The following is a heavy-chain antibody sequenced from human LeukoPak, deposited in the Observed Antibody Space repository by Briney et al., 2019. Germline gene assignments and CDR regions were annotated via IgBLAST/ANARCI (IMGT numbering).Heavy chain of an antibody. D-gene: IGHD2-2*01. J-gene: IGHJ3*02. Sequence: SETLSLTCTVSGDSISSYYWSWVRQPPGKGLEWIGYIHYSGGTNYNPSLKSRVTISVDTSMNQFFLSLTSVTAADTAIYYCARQISYAAAWPTIWGQGTMVTVSS. CDR3: ARQISYAAAWPTI. CDR2: IHYSGGT. V-gene: IGHV4-59*08. CDR1: GDSISSYY.